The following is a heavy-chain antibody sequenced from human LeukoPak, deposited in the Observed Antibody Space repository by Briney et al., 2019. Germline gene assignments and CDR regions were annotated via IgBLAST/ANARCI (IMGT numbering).Heavy chain of an antibody. Sequence: PSETLSLTCTVSGGSISSYYWSWIRQPPGKGLEWIGYFHYSGSTNYNPSLKGRVTISVDTPKNQFSLKLSSVTAADTAVYYCARLGDSSSRLYYFDYWGQGTLVTVSS. CDR3: ARLGDSSSRLYYFDY. V-gene: IGHV4-59*08. D-gene: IGHD6-6*01. CDR1: GGSISSYY. J-gene: IGHJ4*02. CDR2: FHYSGST.